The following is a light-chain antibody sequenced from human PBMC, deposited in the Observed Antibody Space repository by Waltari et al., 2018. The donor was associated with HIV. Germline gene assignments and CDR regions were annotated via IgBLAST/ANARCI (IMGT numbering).Light chain of an antibody. CDR2: EDT. CDR3: QSYDTTNHLI. Sequence: FMLTQPHSMSASPGTTVTISCTRSSGTIASNSVQCYQQRPGGAPTTVVFEDTQRPSGVPERFSGSIDSSSNSASLTISGLKTEDEADYYCQSYDTTNHLIFGGGTKVTVL. J-gene: IGLJ2*01. CDR1: SGTIASNS. V-gene: IGLV6-57*04.